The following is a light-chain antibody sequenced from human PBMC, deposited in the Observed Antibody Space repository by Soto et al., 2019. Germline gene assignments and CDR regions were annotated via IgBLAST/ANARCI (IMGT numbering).Light chain of an antibody. Sequence: QSALTQPRSVSGSPGQSVTISCAGAYSNIGRFNYVSWYQQQPGKAPKLMICDVTRRPSGVPDRFSGSRSGNTASLTISGLQAEDEADYYCCSYAGSYTYVFGTGTKLTVL. V-gene: IGLV2-11*01. J-gene: IGLJ1*01. CDR3: CSYAGSYTYV. CDR2: DVT. CDR1: YSNIGRFNY.